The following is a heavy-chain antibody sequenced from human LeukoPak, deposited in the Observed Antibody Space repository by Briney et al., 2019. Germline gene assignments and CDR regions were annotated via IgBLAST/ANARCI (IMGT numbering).Heavy chain of an antibody. Sequence: GASVKVSCKASGGTFSSYVINLVRQAPGQGLEWMGGIIPIFSTADYAQKFQGRVTITADESTSTAYMELSSLRSEDTAVYYCAREREVQRAHHQVLRYFDSRPYYYYYYMDVWGKGTTVTISS. D-gene: IGHD3-9*01. CDR2: IIPIFSTA. J-gene: IGHJ6*03. V-gene: IGHV1-69*01. CDR3: AREREVQRAHHQVLRYFDSRPYYYYYYMDV. CDR1: GGTFSSYV.